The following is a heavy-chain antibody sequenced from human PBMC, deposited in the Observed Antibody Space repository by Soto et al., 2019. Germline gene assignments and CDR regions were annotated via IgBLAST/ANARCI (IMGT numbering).Heavy chain of an antibody. CDR3: ARAYCSSTSCRRYYYYYYGMDV. CDR2: IIPIFGTA. V-gene: IGHV1-69*01. CDR1: GGTFSSCA. D-gene: IGHD2-2*01. J-gene: IGHJ6*02. Sequence: SVKVSCQASGGTFSSCAISWVRQAPRQGLEWMGGIIPIFGTANYAQKFQGRVTITADESTSTAYMELSSLRSEETAVYYCARAYCSSTSCRRYYYYYYGMDVWGQGTTVTVSS.